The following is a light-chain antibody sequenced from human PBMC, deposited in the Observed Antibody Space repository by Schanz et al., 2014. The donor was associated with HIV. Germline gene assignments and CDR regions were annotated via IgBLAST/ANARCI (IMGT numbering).Light chain of an antibody. J-gene: IGKJ2*01. CDR1: QSISSW. CDR3: QQFHTYPYT. CDR2: KAS. V-gene: IGKV1-5*03. Sequence: DIQMAQSPSALSASVGDRVTITCRASQSISSWLAWYQQRPGKAPNLLIYKASSLEVGVPSRFSGSGSGTEFTLTISGLLPDDFATYFCQQFHTYPYTFGQGTKLEIK.